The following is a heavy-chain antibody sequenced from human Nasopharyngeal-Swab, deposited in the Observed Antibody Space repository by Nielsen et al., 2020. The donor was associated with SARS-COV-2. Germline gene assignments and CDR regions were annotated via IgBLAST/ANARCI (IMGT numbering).Heavy chain of an antibody. V-gene: IGHV3-33*01. Sequence: GESLKISCAASGFTFSSYGMHWVRQAPGKGLEWVAVIWYDGSNKYYADSVKGRFTISRDNSKNTLYLQMNSLRAEDTAFYYCARRDTYWFFDLWGRGTLVSVSS. CDR2: IWYDGSNK. CDR1: GFTFSSYG. J-gene: IGHJ2*01. CDR3: ARRDTYWFFDL.